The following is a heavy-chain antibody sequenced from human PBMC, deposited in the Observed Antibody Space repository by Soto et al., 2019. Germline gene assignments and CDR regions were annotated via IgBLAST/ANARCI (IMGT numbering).Heavy chain of an antibody. Sequence: GGSLRLSCAASGFTLSSYWMSWVRQAPGKGLEWVANIKQDGSEKKYVDSVKGRFTISRDNAKNSLYLQMNSLRAEDTAVYYCARASWDSSGFYPYYFDYWGQGTLVTVSS. D-gene: IGHD3-22*01. CDR3: ARASWDSSGFYPYYFDY. CDR2: IKQDGSEK. J-gene: IGHJ4*02. V-gene: IGHV3-7*01. CDR1: GFTLSSYW.